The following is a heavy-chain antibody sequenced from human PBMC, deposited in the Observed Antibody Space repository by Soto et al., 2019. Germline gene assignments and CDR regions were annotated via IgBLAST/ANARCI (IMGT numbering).Heavy chain of an antibody. CDR1: GFTFSSYA. Sequence: QVQLVESGGGVVQPGRSLRLSCAASGFTFSSYAMHWVRQAPGKGLEWVAVISYDGSNKYYADSVKGRFTISRDNSKNTLYLQMNSLRAEDTAVYYCASGKIGGKTGGYFDYWGQGTLVTVSS. D-gene: IGHD1-26*01. J-gene: IGHJ4*02. CDR3: ASGKIGGKTGGYFDY. V-gene: IGHV3-30-3*01. CDR2: ISYDGSNK.